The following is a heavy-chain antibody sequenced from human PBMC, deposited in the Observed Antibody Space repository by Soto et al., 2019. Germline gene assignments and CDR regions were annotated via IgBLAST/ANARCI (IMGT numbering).Heavy chain of an antibody. Sequence: QVQLVQSGAEVKKPGSSVKVSCKASGGTFSSYAISWVRQAPGQGLEWMGGIIPIFVTANYAQKFQGRVTITADESTSTAYMELSSLRSEDTAVYYCARAGCSSTSCSRLADNWFDPWGQGTLVTVSS. CDR2: IIPIFVTA. J-gene: IGHJ5*02. V-gene: IGHV1-69*01. D-gene: IGHD2-2*01. CDR3: ARAGCSSTSCSRLADNWFDP. CDR1: GGTFSSYA.